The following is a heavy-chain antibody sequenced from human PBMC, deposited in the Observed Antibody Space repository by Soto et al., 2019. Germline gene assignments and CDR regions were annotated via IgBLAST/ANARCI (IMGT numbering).Heavy chain of an antibody. Sequence: SQTLSLTCAISGGSVSSNSAAWNWIRQSPSRGLEWLGRAYYSSQWYYDSAVSVRSRITVIPDTSKNQFSLQLNSVTPEDTALYYCTKQKGDSRSYNGIDVWGQGTTVTVSS. J-gene: IGHJ6*02. CDR2: AYYSSQWYY. CDR3: TKQKGDSRSYNGIDV. CDR1: GGSVSSNSAA. V-gene: IGHV6-1*01. D-gene: IGHD2-21*02.